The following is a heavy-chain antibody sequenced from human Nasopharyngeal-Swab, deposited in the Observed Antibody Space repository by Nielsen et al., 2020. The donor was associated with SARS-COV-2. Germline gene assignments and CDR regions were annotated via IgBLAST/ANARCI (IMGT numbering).Heavy chain of an antibody. V-gene: IGHV4-34*01. Sequence: SETLSLTCAVYGGSFSGYYWSWIRQPPGKGLEWIGEINHSGSTNYNPSLKSRVTISLDTSKNQFSLKLSSVTAADTAVYYCARGLRYDYVWGSYRQKYYYYGMDVWGQGTTVTVSS. CDR3: ARGLRYDYVWGSYRQKYYYYGMDV. J-gene: IGHJ6*02. CDR1: GGSFSGYY. D-gene: IGHD3-16*02. CDR2: INHSGST.